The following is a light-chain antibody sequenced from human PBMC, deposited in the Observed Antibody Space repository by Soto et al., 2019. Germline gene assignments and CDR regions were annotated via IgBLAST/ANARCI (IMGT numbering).Light chain of an antibody. CDR2: RNN. CDR3: AAWDDSLSGPV. V-gene: IGLV1-47*01. CDR1: SSNIGSNY. Sequence: QPVLTQPPSASGTPGQRVTISCSGSSSNIGSNYVYWYQKLPGTAPKLLIYRNNQRPSGVPDRFSGSKSGTSVSLAIRGLRSEDEADYYCAAWDDSLSGPVFGGGTKLTVL. J-gene: IGLJ3*02.